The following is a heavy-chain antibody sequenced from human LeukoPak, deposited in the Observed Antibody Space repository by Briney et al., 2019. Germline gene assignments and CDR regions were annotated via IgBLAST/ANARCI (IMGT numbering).Heavy chain of an antibody. Sequence: PGGSLRLSCAASGFTFSSFAMHWVRQAPGKGLEWVAVISYDGSNKYFADSVKGRFTISRDNSKNTLYLQMNSLRVDDTAVYYCAKGWTGYTNTWFVDWGQGTLVTVSS. CDR2: ISYDGSNK. CDR1: GFTFSSFA. CDR3: AKGWTGYTNTWFVD. D-gene: IGHD5-12*01. J-gene: IGHJ5*02. V-gene: IGHV3-30-3*01.